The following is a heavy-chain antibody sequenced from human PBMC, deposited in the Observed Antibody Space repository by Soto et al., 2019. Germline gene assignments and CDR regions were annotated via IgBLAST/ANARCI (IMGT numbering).Heavy chain of an antibody. V-gene: IGHV1-69*13. CDR3: QLGVGYCSGGSCYPDAFDI. J-gene: IGHJ3*02. D-gene: IGHD2-15*01. Sequence: SVKGACKGSGYTLSGYAISWVRKATGQGLEWMGGIIPIFGTANYAQKFQGRVTITADESTSTAYMELSSLRSEDTAVYYCQLGVGYCSGGSCYPDAFDIWGQGTMVTVSS. CDR1: GYTLSGYA. CDR2: IIPIFGTA.